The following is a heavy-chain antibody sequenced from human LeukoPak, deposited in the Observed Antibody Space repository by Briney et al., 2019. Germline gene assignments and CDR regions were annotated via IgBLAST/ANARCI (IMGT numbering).Heavy chain of an antibody. Sequence: PGGSLRLSCVASEFTFSSYAMSWVRQAPGKGLEWVSAISGSGGSTYYADSVKGRFTISRDNAKNSLYLQMNSLRAEDTAVYYCARGTVGALVDYWGQGTLVTVSS. CDR1: EFTFSSYA. J-gene: IGHJ4*02. CDR3: ARGTVGALVDY. D-gene: IGHD4-23*01. CDR2: ISGSGGST. V-gene: IGHV3-23*01.